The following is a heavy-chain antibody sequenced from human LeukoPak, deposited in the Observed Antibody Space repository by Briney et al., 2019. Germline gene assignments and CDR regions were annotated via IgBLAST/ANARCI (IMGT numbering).Heavy chain of an antibody. D-gene: IGHD3-22*01. V-gene: IGHV3-53*01. CDR1: GFTVSSNY. CDR3: ARDRDSSGYYYV. CDR2: IYSGGST. J-gene: IGHJ4*02. Sequence: GGSPRLSCAASGFTVSSNYMSWVRQAPGKGLEWVSVIYSGGSTYYADSVKGRFTISRDNSKNTLYLQMNSLRAEDTAVYYCARDRDSSGYYYVWGQGTLVTVSS.